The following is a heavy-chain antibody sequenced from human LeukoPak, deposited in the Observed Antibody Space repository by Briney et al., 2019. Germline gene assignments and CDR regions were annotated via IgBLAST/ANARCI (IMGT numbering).Heavy chain of an antibody. CDR3: ASSDSSGYYGDY. Sequence: ASVKVSCKASGYTFTSYYMHWVRQAPGQGLEWMGRIIPIFGTANYAQKFQGRVTITTDESTSTAYMELSSLRSEDTAVYYCASSDSSGYYGDYWGQGTLVTVSS. CDR1: GYTFTSYY. CDR2: IIPIFGTA. V-gene: IGHV1-69*05. D-gene: IGHD3-22*01. J-gene: IGHJ4*02.